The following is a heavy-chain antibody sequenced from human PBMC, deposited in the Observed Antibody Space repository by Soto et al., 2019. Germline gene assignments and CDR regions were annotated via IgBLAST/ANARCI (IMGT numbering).Heavy chain of an antibody. CDR2: IWYDGSNK. CDR3: ARDGITMVRGAAAGYGMDV. J-gene: IGHJ6*02. Sequence: GSLRLSCAASGFTFSSYGMHWVRQAPGKGLEWVAVIWYDGSNKYYADSVKGRFTISRDNSKNTLYLQMNSLRAEDTAVYYCARDGITMVRGAAAGYGMDVWGQGTTVTVSS. CDR1: GFTFSSYG. D-gene: IGHD3-10*01. V-gene: IGHV3-33*01.